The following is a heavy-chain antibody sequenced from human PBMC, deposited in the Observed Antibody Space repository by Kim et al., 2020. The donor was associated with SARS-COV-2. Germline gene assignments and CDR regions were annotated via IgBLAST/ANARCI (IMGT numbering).Heavy chain of an antibody. J-gene: IGHJ4*02. D-gene: IGHD4-17*01. Sequence: YAQGFTGRFVFSLDTSVSTAYLQISSLKAEDTAVYYCARVTTVTTHYFDYWGQGTLVTVSS. CDR3: ARVTTVTTHYFDY. V-gene: IGHV7-4-1*02.